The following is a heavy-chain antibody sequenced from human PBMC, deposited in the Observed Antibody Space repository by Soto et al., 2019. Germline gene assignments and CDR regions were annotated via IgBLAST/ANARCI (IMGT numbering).Heavy chain of an antibody. J-gene: IGHJ6*02. CDR2: LYWDDDK. CDR3: VQRRCGGDFLEIHSSHAYNGLDV. CDR1: GLSLRTTGVG. Sequence: QVTLKESGPTLMKPTQTLTLTCTVSGLSLRTTGVGVGWVRQPPGKALEWLALLYWDDDKRYSPSLRSRLTIAQDNSEKQGVPTMTNMDTVDTATYYCVQRRCGGDFLEIHSSHAYNGLDVWGQGTKVTVSS. D-gene: IGHD2-21*02. V-gene: IGHV2-5*02.